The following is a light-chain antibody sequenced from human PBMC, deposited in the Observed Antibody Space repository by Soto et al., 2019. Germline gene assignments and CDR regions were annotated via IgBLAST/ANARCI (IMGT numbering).Light chain of an antibody. V-gene: IGKV3-20*01. CDR2: GAS. Sequence: EIVLTQSPGTLSLSPGERATLSCRASRSVNNNYLAWYQQKPGQAPGLLIFGASSRATGIPDRFIGSGSGTEFILTIGRLEPDDFAIYHCHQHGGSPETFGQGTKVDIK. CDR1: RSVNNNY. J-gene: IGKJ1*01. CDR3: HQHGGSPET.